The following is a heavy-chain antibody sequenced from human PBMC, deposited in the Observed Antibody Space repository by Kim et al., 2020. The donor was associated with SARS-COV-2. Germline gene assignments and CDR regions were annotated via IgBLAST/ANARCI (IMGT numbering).Heavy chain of an antibody. J-gene: IGHJ4*02. CDR3: ARGGVRGIITFLDS. CDR1: DDSISSYY. D-gene: IGHD3-10*01. CDR2: VSDSGST. Sequence: SETRTLTCTVSDDSISSYYWSWVRRPSGKGLEWIGYVSDSGSTNYNPSLKSRVTLSVDTSNNQVSLNLNSATAADTAVYYCARGGVRGIITFLDSWGQGT. V-gene: IGHV4-59*01.